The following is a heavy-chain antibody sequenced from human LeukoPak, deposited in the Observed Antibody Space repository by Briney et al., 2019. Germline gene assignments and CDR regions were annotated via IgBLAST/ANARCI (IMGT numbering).Heavy chain of an antibody. D-gene: IGHD2-2*02. V-gene: IGHV1-18*01. Sequence: ASVKVSCKASGYTFTSYGISWVRQAPGQGLEWMGWISAYNGNTNYAQKLQGRVTMTTDTSTSTAYMELRSLRSDDTAVYYCARAGSGTSCYTCLYYYYYYMDVWGKGTTVTVSS. CDR2: ISAYNGNT. CDR1: GYTFTSYG. J-gene: IGHJ6*03. CDR3: ARAGSGTSCYTCLYYYYYYMDV.